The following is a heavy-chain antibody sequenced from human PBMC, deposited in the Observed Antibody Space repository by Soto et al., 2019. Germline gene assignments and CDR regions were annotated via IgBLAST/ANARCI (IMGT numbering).Heavy chain of an antibody. V-gene: IGHV4-34*01. CDR2: MSHSGGT. J-gene: IGHJ3*02. D-gene: IGHD1-1*01. Sequence: QVQLQQWGAGLLKPSETLSLTCAVFGGSVNSGNYYWRWIRQPPGKGLEWIGEMSHSGGTHFNPSLKSRVSISVDTSKNQFSLKMSSVTAADRALYYCARVERGTATTVVDAFDIWGPGTMVTVSS. CDR1: GGSVNSGNYY. CDR3: ARVERGTATTVVDAFDI.